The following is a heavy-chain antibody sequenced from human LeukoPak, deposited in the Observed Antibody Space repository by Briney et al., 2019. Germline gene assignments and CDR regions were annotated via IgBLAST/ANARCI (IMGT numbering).Heavy chain of an antibody. CDR2: ISSSGTYI. CDR3: ARGAVAVLRSWFDP. Sequence: PGGSLRLSCAASGFTFSSYSMNWVRQAPGKGLEWVSSISSSGTYIYYADSVKGRFTISRDNAKNSLYLQMNSLRAVDTAVYFCARGAVAVLRSWFDPWGQGTMVIVSS. J-gene: IGHJ5*02. CDR1: GFTFSSYS. V-gene: IGHV3-21*01. D-gene: IGHD6-19*01.